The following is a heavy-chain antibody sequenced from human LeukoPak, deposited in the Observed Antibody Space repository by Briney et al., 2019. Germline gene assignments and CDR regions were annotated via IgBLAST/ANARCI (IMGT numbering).Heavy chain of an antibody. CDR1: GFTFSSYE. V-gene: IGHV3-48*03. J-gene: IGHJ4*02. Sequence: GGSLRLSCAASGFTFSSYEMNWVRQAPGEGLEWVSYISSSGSTIYYADSVKGRFTISRDNAKNSLYLQMNSLRAEDTAVYYCARVGVDYYFDYWGQGTLVTVSS. CDR2: ISSSGSTI. CDR3: ARVGVDYYFDY.